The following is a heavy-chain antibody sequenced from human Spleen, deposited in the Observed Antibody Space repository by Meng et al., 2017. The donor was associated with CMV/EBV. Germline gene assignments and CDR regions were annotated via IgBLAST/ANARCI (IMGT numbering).Heavy chain of an antibody. Sequence: GESLKISCAASGFTFSSYAMHWVRQAPGKGLEWVAVISYDGSNKYYADSVKGRFTISRDNAKNSLYLQMNSLRAEDTAVYYCARPGVHSSGWYGAWGQGTLVTVSS. D-gene: IGHD6-19*01. CDR2: ISYDGSNK. V-gene: IGHV3-30*04. J-gene: IGHJ5*02. CDR3: ARPGVHSSGWYGA. CDR1: GFTFSSYA.